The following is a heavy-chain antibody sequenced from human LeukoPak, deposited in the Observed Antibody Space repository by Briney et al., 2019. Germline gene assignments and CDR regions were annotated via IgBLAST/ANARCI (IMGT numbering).Heavy chain of an antibody. D-gene: IGHD6-13*01. CDR3: ARIKEAGIAAAGPFDY. CDR1: GYTFTSYG. Sequence: ASVKVSCKASGYTFTSYGISWVRQAPGQGLEWMGWISAYNGNTNYAQKLQGRVTMTTDTSTSTAYMELRSLRSDDTAVYYCARIKEAGIAAAGPFDYWGQGTLVTVSS. V-gene: IGHV1-18*01. CDR2: ISAYNGNT. J-gene: IGHJ4*02.